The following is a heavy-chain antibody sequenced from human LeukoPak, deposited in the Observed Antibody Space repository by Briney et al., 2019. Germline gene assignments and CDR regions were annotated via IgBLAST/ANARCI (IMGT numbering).Heavy chain of an antibody. CDR2: FSNSEST. V-gene: IGHV4-59*08. Sequence: SETLSLTCTVSGGSISDYYWSWIRQPPGKGLEWIGYFSNSESTNYNASLKSRVTVSVDTSMKQLSLRLTSVTAADTAVYYCARHDYGSGSYLDHWGQGTLVTVSS. CDR1: GGSISDYY. CDR3: ARHDYGSGSYLDH. D-gene: IGHD3-10*01. J-gene: IGHJ4*02.